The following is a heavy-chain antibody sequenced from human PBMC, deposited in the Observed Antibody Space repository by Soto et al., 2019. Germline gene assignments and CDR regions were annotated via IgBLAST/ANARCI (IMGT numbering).Heavy chain of an antibody. J-gene: IGHJ2*01. CDR3: ARGYCSSTSCYAVWYFDL. CDR1: GGSISSGGYY. CDR2: IYYSGST. Sequence: QVQLQESGPGLVKPSQTLSLTCTVSGGSISSGGYYWSWIRQHPGKGLEWIRYIYYSGSTYYNPSLKSRVTTSVDTSKNQFSLKLSSVTAADTAVYYCARGYCSSTSCYAVWYFDLWGRGSLVTVSS. D-gene: IGHD2-2*01. V-gene: IGHV4-31*03.